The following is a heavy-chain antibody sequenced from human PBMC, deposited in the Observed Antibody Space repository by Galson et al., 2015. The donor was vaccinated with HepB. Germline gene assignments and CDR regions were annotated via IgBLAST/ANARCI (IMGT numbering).Heavy chain of an antibody. V-gene: IGHV1-69*05. D-gene: IGHD1-26*01. CDR3: ARDYIVGADFDY. CDR2: IIPIFGTA. CDR1: GGTFSSYA. J-gene: IGHJ4*02. Sequence: SVKVSCKASGGTFSSYAISWVRQAPGQGLEWMGGIIPIFGTANYAQKFQSRVTMTRDTSTSTVYMELSSLRSEDTAVYYCARDYIVGADFDYWGQGTLVTVSS.